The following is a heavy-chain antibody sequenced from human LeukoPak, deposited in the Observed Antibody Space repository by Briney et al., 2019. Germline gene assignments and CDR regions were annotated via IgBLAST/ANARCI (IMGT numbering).Heavy chain of an antibody. D-gene: IGHD3-22*01. CDR1: GYAISSGHS. Sequence: SEILSLTCAVSGYAISSGHSWGWIRQPPGKGLEWIGSIFQSGTTYYNPSLKSRVTISVDTSKNHFSLKLSSVTAADTAVYYYARHVSYNIIGSHWGGFDPWGQGTLVTVSS. J-gene: IGHJ5*02. V-gene: IGHV4-38-2*01. CDR3: ARHVSYNIIGSHWGGFDP. CDR2: IFQSGTT.